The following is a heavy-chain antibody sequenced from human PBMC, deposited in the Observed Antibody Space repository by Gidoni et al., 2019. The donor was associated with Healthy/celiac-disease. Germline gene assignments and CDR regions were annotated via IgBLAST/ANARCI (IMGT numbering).Heavy chain of an antibody. V-gene: IGHV4-34*01. CDR2: IKHSGST. CDR3: ARGSYCSGGSCRYWYFDL. J-gene: IGHJ2*01. CDR1: GGSFRGYY. D-gene: IGHD2-15*01. Sequence: QVQLQQWCAGLLKPSEPLSLTCAVYGGSFRGYYWTWNPQPPGKGREWIGEIKHSGSTNYNPYLRSRVTISVDTAKNQFSLKLSSVTAADAAVYYCARGSYCSGGSCRYWYFDLWGRGTLVTVSS.